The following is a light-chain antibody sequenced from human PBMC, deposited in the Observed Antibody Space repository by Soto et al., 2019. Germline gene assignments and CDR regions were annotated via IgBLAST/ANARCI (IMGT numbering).Light chain of an antibody. Sequence: QSVLTQPPSASGSPGQSVTISCTGTSSDVGGYNFVSWYQQHPGKAPKLMIYDVTERPSGVPDRFSGSKSGNTASLTVSGLQGEDEADYYCPSYAGSNLPVLFGGGTKLTVL. J-gene: IGLJ2*01. CDR2: DVT. CDR1: SSDVGGYNF. CDR3: PSYAGSNLPVL. V-gene: IGLV2-8*01.